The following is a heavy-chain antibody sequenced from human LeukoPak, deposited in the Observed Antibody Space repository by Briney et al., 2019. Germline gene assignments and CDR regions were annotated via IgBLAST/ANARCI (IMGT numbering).Heavy chain of an antibody. CDR1: GYTFTGYY. V-gene: IGHV1-46*01. Sequence: ASVKVSCKASGYTFTGYYMHWVRQAPGQGLEWMGIINPSGGSTSYAQKFQGRVTMTRDMSTSTVYMELSSLRSEDTAVYYCARLASSGYYFDYWGQGTLVTVSS. J-gene: IGHJ4*02. CDR2: INPSGGST. CDR3: ARLASSGYYFDY. D-gene: IGHD3-22*01.